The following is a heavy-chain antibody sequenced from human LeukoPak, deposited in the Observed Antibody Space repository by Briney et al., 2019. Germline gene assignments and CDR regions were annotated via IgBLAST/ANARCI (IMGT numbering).Heavy chain of an antibody. V-gene: IGHV4-39*01. Sequence: SETLSLTCTVSGGSISRSSYYWGWIRQPLGKGLEWIGSIYYSGSTYYNPSLKSRVTISVDTSKNQFSLKLSFVTAADTAVYYCARSPSNYDILTGYYLDWGQGTLVTVSS. CDR1: GGSISRSSYY. CDR3: ARSPSNYDILTGYYLD. D-gene: IGHD3-9*01. CDR2: IYYSGST. J-gene: IGHJ4*02.